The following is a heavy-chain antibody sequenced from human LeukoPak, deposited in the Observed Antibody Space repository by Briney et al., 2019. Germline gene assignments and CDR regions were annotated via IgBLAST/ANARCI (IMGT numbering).Heavy chain of an antibody. CDR3: ARATGYGSGSYNDY. Sequence: SETLSLTCTVSGGSISSYYWSWIRQPPGKGLEWIGYIYYSGSTNYSPSLKSRVTISVDTSKNQFSLKLSSVTAADTAVYYCARATGYGSGSYNDYWGQGTLVTVSS. V-gene: IGHV4-59*01. CDR2: IYYSGST. J-gene: IGHJ4*02. CDR1: GGSISSYY. D-gene: IGHD3-10*01.